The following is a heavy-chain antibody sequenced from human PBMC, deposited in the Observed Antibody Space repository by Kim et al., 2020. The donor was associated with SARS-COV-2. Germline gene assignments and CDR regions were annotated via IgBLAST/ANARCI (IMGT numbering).Heavy chain of an antibody. CDR2: INSDGSST. V-gene: IGHV3-74*01. CDR3: ARVGSGWDDYYFDY. Sequence: GGSLRLSCAASGFTFSSYWMHWVRQAPGKGLVWVSRINSDGSSTSYADSVKGRFTISRDNAKNTLYLQMNSLRAEDTAVYYCARVGSGWDDYYFDYWGQGTLVTVSS. CDR1: GFTFSSYW. D-gene: IGHD6-19*01. J-gene: IGHJ4*02.